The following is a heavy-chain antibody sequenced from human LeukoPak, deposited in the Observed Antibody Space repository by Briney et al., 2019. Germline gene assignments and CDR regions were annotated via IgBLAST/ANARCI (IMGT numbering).Heavy chain of an antibody. CDR3: ARGRQDVTMIVVVMTAVSYYLDV. CDR2: MNPSGST. CDR1: GGSFSGYY. J-gene: IGHJ6*03. Sequence: SETLSLTCAVYGGSFSGYYWGWIRQTPEKGLEWIGEMNPSGSTNYNPSLKSRVTISVDTSKNQFSLELSSVTAADTAVYYCARGRQDVTMIVVVMTAVSYYLDVWGKGTTVTVS. D-gene: IGHD3-22*01. V-gene: IGHV4-34*01.